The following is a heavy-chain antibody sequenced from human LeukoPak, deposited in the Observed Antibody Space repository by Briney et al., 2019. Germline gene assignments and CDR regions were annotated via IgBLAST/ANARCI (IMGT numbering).Heavy chain of an antibody. CDR1: GFTFSSYW. CDR3: AKEHDLWHEEGNWFDP. V-gene: IGHV3-74*01. D-gene: IGHD3-3*01. J-gene: IGHJ5*02. CDR2: IKTDGSNT. Sequence: PGGSLRLSCAASGFTFSSYWMHWVRQAPGKGLVWVSRIKTDGSNTNYADSVKGRFTISRDNAKNTLYLQMSSLRAEDTAVYYCAKEHDLWHEEGNWFDPWGQGTLVTVSS.